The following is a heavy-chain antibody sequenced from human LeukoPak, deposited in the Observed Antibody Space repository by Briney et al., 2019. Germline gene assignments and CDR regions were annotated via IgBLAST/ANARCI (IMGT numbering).Heavy chain of an antibody. Sequence: SETLSLTCAVYGGSFSGYYWSWIRQPPGKGLEWIGEINHSGSTNYNPSLKSRVTISVDTSKNQFSLKLSSVTAADTAVYYCARVSQVAATPYYYYYMDVWGKGTTVTISS. CDR2: INHSGST. CDR3: ARVSQVAATPYYYYYMDV. J-gene: IGHJ6*03. V-gene: IGHV4-34*01. CDR1: GGSFSGYY. D-gene: IGHD2-15*01.